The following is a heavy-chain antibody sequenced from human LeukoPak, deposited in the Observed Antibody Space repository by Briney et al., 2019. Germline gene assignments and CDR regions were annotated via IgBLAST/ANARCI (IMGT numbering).Heavy chain of an antibody. D-gene: IGHD3-10*01. Sequence: GGSLRLSCAASGFTFSSYAMSWVRQAPGKGLEWVSTVSTSGGSTYYADSVKGRFTISRDNSKNTLYLQMNSLRAEDTAVYYCAKDFESVVPYYGSGTDYWGQGTLVTVSS. CDR2: VSTSGGST. CDR1: GFTFSSYA. J-gene: IGHJ4*02. CDR3: AKDFESVVPYYGSGTDY. V-gene: IGHV3-23*01.